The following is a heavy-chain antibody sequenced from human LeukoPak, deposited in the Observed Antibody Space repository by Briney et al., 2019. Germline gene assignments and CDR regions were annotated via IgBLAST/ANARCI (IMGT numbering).Heavy chain of an antibody. CDR3: ARRRFDTELDY. CDR2: IYYSGST. J-gene: IGHJ4*02. V-gene: IGHV4-59*08. Sequence: SETLSLTCTVSGGSISSYYWSWIRQPPGKGLEWIGYIYYSGSTNYNPSLKSRVTISVDTSKNQFSLKLSSVTAADTAVYYCARRRFDTELDYWGQGTLVTVSS. D-gene: IGHD5-18*01. CDR1: GGSISSYY.